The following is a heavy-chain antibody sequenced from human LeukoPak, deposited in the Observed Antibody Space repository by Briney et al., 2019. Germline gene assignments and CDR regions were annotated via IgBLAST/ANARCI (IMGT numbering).Heavy chain of an antibody. J-gene: IGHJ4*02. Sequence: GGSLRLSCATSGFTFSNYWMSWVRQAPGKELEWVANIKQDGSEKYFVDSVKGRFTISRDNAKNSLYLQMNSLRDEDTAVYYCARGFGELFYWGQGTLVTVSS. CDR2: IKQDGSEK. CDR1: GFTFSNYW. V-gene: IGHV3-7*02. D-gene: IGHD3-10*01. CDR3: ARGFGELFY.